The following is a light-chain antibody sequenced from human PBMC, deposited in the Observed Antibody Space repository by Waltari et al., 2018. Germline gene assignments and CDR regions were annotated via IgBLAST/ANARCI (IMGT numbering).Light chain of an antibody. J-gene: IGLJ1*01. V-gene: IGLV2-14*01. CDR3: TSYTSSITYV. Sequence: QSALTQPASVSGSPGQSIPISCTGTSSDVGGYTYVSWYQHHPGKAPKLMIYEVNNRPSGVSDRFSGSKSGNTASLTISGLQAEDEADYYCTSYTSSITYVFGTGTKVTVL. CDR2: EVN. CDR1: SSDVGGYTY.